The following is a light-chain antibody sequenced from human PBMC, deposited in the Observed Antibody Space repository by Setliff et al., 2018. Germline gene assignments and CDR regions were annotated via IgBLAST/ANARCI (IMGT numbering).Light chain of an antibody. V-gene: IGLV2-14*03. J-gene: IGLJ1*01. CDR2: DVN. CDR1: SSDVGRYNY. CDR3: SSYTRSSTYV. Sequence: QSALTQPASVSGSPGQSITISCTGTSSDVGRYNYVSWYQQHPAKAPKLIIYDVNKRPSGASNRFSGSKSGITACLAISGLQAEDEADYYCSSYTRSSTYVFGTGTKVTVL.